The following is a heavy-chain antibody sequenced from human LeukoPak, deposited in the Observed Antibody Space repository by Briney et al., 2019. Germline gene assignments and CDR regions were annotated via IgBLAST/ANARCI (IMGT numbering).Heavy chain of an antibody. D-gene: IGHD3-16*02. CDR3: ATSFGGVIVEAFDI. J-gene: IGHJ3*02. V-gene: IGHV3-30-3*01. CDR1: GFTFSSYA. Sequence: GGSLRLSCAASGFTFSSYAMHWVRQAPGKGLEWVAVISYDGSNKYYADSVKGRLTISRDNSKNTLYLQMNSLRAEDTAVYYCATSFGGVIVEAFDIWGQGTMVTVSS. CDR2: ISYDGSNK.